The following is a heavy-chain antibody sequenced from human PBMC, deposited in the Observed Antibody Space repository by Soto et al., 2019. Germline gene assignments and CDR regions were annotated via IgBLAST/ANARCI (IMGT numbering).Heavy chain of an antibody. CDR2: IYYSGST. CDR3: ATSNWFDP. CDR1: GGSISSRGYY. Sequence: QLQLQESGPGLVKPSETLSLTCTVSGGSISSRGYYWGWIRQPPGKGLEWIGTIYYSGSTYYNPSLKSRVTLSGDPSKNQVSLKLSSVTAAATAVYYCATSNWFDPWGQGTLVTVSS. J-gene: IGHJ5*02. V-gene: IGHV4-39*01.